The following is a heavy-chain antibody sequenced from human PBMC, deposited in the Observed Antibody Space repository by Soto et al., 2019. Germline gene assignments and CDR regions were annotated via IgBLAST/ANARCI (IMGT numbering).Heavy chain of an antibody. J-gene: IGHJ4*02. CDR3: AKDRHPDGIWTFDY. Sequence: EVQLLESGGHLIQPGESLRLSCAASGFSFSGYTMNWVRQAQGKGLEWISGINGGGGTTYYADSVKGRFTISRDDSKNILYRQRNGPRTEDRAIYYCAKDRHPDGIWTFDYWSRGTLVTVSS. CDR1: GFSFSGYT. V-gene: IGHV3-23*01. CDR2: INGGGGTT. D-gene: IGHD3-9*01.